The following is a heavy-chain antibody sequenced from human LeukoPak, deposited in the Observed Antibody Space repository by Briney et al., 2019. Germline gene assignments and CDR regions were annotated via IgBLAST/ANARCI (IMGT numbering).Heavy chain of an antibody. Sequence: QPGGSLRLSCAASGFIVSTNYMTWVRQAPGKGLEWVSIIYIGGSTEYTDSVKGRFTISRDNSKNTLYLQMNSLRTEDTAVYYCARGYYGSGSASNWFDPWGQGTLVTVSS. J-gene: IGHJ5*02. V-gene: IGHV3-66*01. CDR3: ARGYYGSGSASNWFDP. CDR2: IYIGGST. D-gene: IGHD3-10*01. CDR1: GFIVSTNY.